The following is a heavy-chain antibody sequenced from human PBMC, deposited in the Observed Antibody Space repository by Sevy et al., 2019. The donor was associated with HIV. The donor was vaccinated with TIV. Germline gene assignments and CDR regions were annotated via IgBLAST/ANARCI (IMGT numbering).Heavy chain of an antibody. CDR1: GFTFSSYS. D-gene: IGHD3-22*01. Sequence: GGSLRLSCAASGFTFSSYSMNWVRQAPGKGLEWVSYISSSSSTIYYADSVKGGFTISRDNAKNSLYLQMNSLRDEDTAVYYCAGAYYYDSSGVDAFDIWGQGTMVTVSS. V-gene: IGHV3-48*02. J-gene: IGHJ3*02. CDR2: ISSSSSTI. CDR3: AGAYYYDSSGVDAFDI.